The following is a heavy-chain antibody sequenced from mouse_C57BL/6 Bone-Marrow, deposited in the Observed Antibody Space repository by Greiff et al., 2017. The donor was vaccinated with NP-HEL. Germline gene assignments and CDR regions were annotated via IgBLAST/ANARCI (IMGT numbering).Heavy chain of an antibody. Sequence: EVKLQESGGDLVKPGGSLKLSCAASGFTFSSYGMSWVRQTPDKRLEWVATISSGGSYTYYPDSVKGRFTISRDNAKNTLYLQMSSLKSEDTAMYYCARHLSNYVGGWFAYWGQGTLVTVSA. V-gene: IGHV5-6*01. D-gene: IGHD2-5*01. CDR2: ISSGGSYT. J-gene: IGHJ3*01. CDR1: GFTFSSYG. CDR3: ARHLSNYVGGWFAY.